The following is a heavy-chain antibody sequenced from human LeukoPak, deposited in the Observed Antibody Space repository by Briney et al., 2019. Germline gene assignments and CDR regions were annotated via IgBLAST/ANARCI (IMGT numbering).Heavy chain of an antibody. Sequence: SVKVSCKASGGTFSSYAISWVRQAPGQGLEWMGRIIPIFGIANYAQKFQGRVTITADKSTSTAYMELSSLRSEDTAVYYYARGIPRFDPWGQGTLVTVSS. J-gene: IGHJ5*02. CDR3: ARGIPRFDP. CDR2: IIPIFGIA. V-gene: IGHV1-69*04. CDR1: GGTFSSYA.